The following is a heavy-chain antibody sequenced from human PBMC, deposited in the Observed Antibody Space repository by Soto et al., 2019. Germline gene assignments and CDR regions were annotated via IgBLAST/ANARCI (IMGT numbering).Heavy chain of an antibody. CDR3: ARHINGYNPLDY. CDR1: GNSFTDYW. Sequence: LKISCKVSGNSFTDYWIGWVRQMPGKGLEWMGIIYPENSDARYSPSFQGQVTISADKSVSTAYLQWSSLKASDTAIYYCARHINGYNPLDYWGQGTLVTVSS. V-gene: IGHV5-51*01. CDR2: IYPENSDA. D-gene: IGHD1-1*01. J-gene: IGHJ4*02.